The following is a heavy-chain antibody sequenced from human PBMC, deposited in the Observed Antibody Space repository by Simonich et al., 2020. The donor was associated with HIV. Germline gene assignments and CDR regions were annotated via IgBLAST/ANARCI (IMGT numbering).Heavy chain of an antibody. Sequence: EVQLMESGGGLVQPGGSRRLSCAASGFTFSSYWMSWVRQAPGKGLEVVANIKKYGSGKYYVDSVKGRFTISRDNAKNSLYLEMNSLRAEDTAVYYCARDADQTHWGQGTLVTVSS. CDR3: ARDADQTH. V-gene: IGHV3-7*01. CDR1: GFTFSSYW. CDR2: IKKYGSGK. J-gene: IGHJ4*02.